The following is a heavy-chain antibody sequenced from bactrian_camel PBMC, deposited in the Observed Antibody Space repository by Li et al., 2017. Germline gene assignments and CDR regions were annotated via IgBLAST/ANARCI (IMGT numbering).Heavy chain of an antibody. D-gene: IGHD4*01. J-gene: IGHJ6*01. Sequence: VQLVESGGGSVQAGGTLRLSCAASGFTFSTTCLAWFRQAPGKEREGVAGIESDGSTSYADSVKGRFTISQDSAKNILYLQMNDLQPADTATYYCAAAQGLFSLSVSVYHCPTGEFGFWGQGTQVTVS. V-gene: IGHV3S53*01. CDR1: GFTFSTTC. CDR3: AAAQGLFSLSVSVYHCPTGEFGF. CDR2: IESDGST.